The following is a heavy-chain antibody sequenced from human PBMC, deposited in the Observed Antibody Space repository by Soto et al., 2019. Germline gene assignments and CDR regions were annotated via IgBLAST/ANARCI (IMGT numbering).Heavy chain of an antibody. CDR1: GYKFTSYG. V-gene: IGHV1-18*04. CDR2: ISAYNGNT. Sequence: AAVKISCTDSGYKFTSYGTSWVRQAPGQGLEWMGWISAYNGNTNYAQKLQGRVTMTTDTSTSTAYMERSSLTSDDTAVYYCARGRVFALYPLGSYSYYYYFDYRRQLTPVTAPS. CDR3: ARGRVFALYPLGSYSYYYYFDY. D-gene: IGHD1-26*01. J-gene: IGHJ4*02.